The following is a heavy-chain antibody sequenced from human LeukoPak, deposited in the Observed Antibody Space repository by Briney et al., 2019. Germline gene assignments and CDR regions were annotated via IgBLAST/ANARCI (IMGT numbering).Heavy chain of an antibody. J-gene: IGHJ5*01. CDR2: MNPNSGNT. CDR3: ARASHGSGSYWFDS. V-gene: IGHV1-8*01. Sequence: GASVKVSCKASGYTFTSYDINWVRQATGQGLEWMGWMNPNSGNTGYAQKFQGRVTMTRNTSISTAYMELSSLRSEDTAVYYCARASHGSGSYWFDSWGQGTLVTVSS. CDR1: GYTFTSYD. D-gene: IGHD3-10*01.